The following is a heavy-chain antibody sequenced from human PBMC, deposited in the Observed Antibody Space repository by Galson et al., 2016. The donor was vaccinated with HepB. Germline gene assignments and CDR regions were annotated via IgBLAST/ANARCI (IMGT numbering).Heavy chain of an antibody. CDR2: ISVNKGYT. CDR3: ARVAARDGYAFAPLDT. D-gene: IGHD2-2*01. CDR1: GYSFSSYG. J-gene: IGHJ5*02. Sequence: SVKVSCKASGYSFSSYGINWVRQAPGQGLEWMGWISVNKGYTNYAQKFQDRVTMTTEAATSTAYMELRSLRSDDTALYYCARVAARDGYAFAPLDTWGQGTLVTVSS. V-gene: IGHV1-18*01.